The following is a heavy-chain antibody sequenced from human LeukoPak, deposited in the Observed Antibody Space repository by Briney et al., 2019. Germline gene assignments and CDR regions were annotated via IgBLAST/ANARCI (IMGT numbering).Heavy chain of an antibody. V-gene: IGHV3-21*01. CDR3: ARVWSPPYTSSWPYYFDY. J-gene: IGHJ4*02. D-gene: IGHD6-13*01. CDR2: ISSSSSYI. CDR1: GFSFSSYS. Sequence: GGSLRLSCAASGFSFSSYSMNWVRRAPGKGLEWVSSISSSSSYIYYVDSVKGRFTISRDNAKNSLYLQMNSLRAEDTAVYYCARVWSPPYTSSWPYYFDYWGQGTLVTVSS.